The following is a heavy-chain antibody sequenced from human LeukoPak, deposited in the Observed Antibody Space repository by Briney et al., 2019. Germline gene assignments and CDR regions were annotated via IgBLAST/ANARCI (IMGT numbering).Heavy chain of an antibody. Sequence: ASVKVSCKASGYTFTGYYMHWVRQAPGQGLEWMGWINPNSGGTNYAQKFQGRVTMTRDTSISTAYVELSRLRSDDTAVYYCASGYCSGGSCYSGVDWFDPWGQGTLVTVSS. J-gene: IGHJ5*02. CDR3: ASGYCSGGSCYSGVDWFDP. CDR2: INPNSGGT. V-gene: IGHV1-2*02. D-gene: IGHD2-15*01. CDR1: GYTFTGYY.